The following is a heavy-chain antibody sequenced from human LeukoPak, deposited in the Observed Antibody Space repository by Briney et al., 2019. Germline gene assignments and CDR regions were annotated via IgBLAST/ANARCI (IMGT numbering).Heavy chain of an antibody. V-gene: IGHV3-30*02. CDR1: GFTFNSNG. J-gene: IGHJ6*03. D-gene: IGHD6-13*01. CDR2: IRYDGNTK. Sequence: GGSLRLSCAASGFTFNSNGMHWVRQAPGKRLEWVAFIRYDGNTKYYADSVKGRFTISRDNSKNTLHLQMNSLRGDDTAVYYCVKDCPGDSSPEGVCHYYMDVWGKGTTVTVSS. CDR3: VKDCPGDSSPEGVCHYYMDV.